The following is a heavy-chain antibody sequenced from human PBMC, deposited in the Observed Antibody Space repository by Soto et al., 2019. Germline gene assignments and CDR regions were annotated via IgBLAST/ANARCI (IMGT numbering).Heavy chain of an antibody. Sequence: PVGSLRLSCAASGFTFSSYAMHWVRQAPGKGLEWVAVISYDGSNKYYADSVKGRFTISRDNSKNTLYLQMNSLRAEDTAVYYCARPLLWFGELSLWGQGTLVTVSS. V-gene: IGHV3-30-3*01. CDR2: ISYDGSNK. CDR3: ARPLLWFGELSL. CDR1: GFTFSSYA. D-gene: IGHD3-10*01. J-gene: IGHJ4*02.